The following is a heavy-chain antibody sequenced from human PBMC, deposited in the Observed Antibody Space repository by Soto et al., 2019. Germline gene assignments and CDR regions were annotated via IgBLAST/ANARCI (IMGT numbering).Heavy chain of an antibody. Sequence: PGESLKISWQGSGYSCTSYWITWVRQMPGKGLEWMGRIDPSDSYTNYSPSFQGHVTISADKSISTAYLQWSSLKASDTAMYYCARRSSGWNGYGMDVWGQGTTVTVSS. V-gene: IGHV5-10-1*01. CDR3: ARRSSGWNGYGMDV. D-gene: IGHD6-19*01. CDR1: GYSCTSYW. J-gene: IGHJ6*02. CDR2: IDPSDSYT.